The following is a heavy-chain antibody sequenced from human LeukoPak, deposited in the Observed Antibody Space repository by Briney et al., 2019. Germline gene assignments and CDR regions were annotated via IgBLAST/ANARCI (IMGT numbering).Heavy chain of an antibody. Sequence: SETLSLTCNVSGGSITNYFWSWIRQPAGKGLEWIGRIYTSGSTDYNPSLRSRVTMSVDTSKNQFSLKVWSVTAADTAVYYCARESKSYDGSGFYHDSWGQGTPVTVSS. V-gene: IGHV4-4*07. CDR2: IYTSGST. D-gene: IGHD3-22*01. J-gene: IGHJ4*02. CDR3: ARESKSYDGSGFYHDS. CDR1: GGSITNYF.